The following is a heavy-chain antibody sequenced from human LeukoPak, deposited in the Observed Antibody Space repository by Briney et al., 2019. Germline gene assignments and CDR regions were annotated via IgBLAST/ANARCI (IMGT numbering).Heavy chain of an antibody. Sequence: PGGSLRLSCAASGFTFSSYAMSWVRQATGKGLEWVSAISGSGGSTYYADSVKGRFTTYRDNSKNPLYLQLNSLKAEGTAVYYCASNSAYDYIVQSYWGQGTLVTVSS. D-gene: IGHD3-16*01. CDR1: GFTFSSYA. V-gene: IGHV3-23*01. J-gene: IGHJ4*02. CDR3: ASNSAYDYIVQSY. CDR2: ISGSGGST.